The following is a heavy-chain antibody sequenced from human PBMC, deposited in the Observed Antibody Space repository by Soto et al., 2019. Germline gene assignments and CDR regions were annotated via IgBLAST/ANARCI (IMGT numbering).Heavy chain of an antibody. Sequence: QVQLQESGPGLVKPSETLSLTCTVSGGSISTNYWSWIRQPPGKGLEWIGYIYNSGSSNYNPSLKSRVTISVDTSKNHFSLQLASVTAADTAVYYCARGDSHSSGYLIVGVLTQWGQGTLVTVSS. J-gene: IGHJ4*02. CDR3: ARGDSHSSGYLIVGVLTQ. V-gene: IGHV4-59*01. CDR2: IYNSGSS. CDR1: GGSISTNY. D-gene: IGHD3-22*01.